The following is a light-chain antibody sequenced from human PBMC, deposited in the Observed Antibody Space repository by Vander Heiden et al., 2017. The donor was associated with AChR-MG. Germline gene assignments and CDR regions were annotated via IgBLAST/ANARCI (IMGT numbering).Light chain of an antibody. J-gene: IGKJ4*01. Sequence: DIQMTQSPSSLSASVGYRVTITCRASQSISSYLNWYQQKPGKAPKLLIYAASSLQSGVPSRFSGSGSGTDFTLTISRLQPEDFATYYCQQSDSTPLTFGGGTKVDIK. CDR1: QSISSY. CDR2: AAS. V-gene: IGKV1-39*01. CDR3: QQSDSTPLT.